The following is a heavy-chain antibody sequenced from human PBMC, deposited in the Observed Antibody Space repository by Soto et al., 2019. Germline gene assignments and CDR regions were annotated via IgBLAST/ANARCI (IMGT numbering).Heavy chain of an antibody. J-gene: IGHJ6*02. CDR2: IYYSGST. V-gene: IGHV4-59*01. CDR1: GGSISSYY. CDR3: ASHWGAGDYYYGMDV. D-gene: IGHD3-16*01. Sequence: SETLSLTXTVSGGSISSYYWSWIRQPPGKGLEWIGYIYYSGSTNYNPSLKSRVTISVDTSKNQFSLKLSSVTAADTAVYYCASHWGAGDYYYGMDVWGQGTTVTVSS.